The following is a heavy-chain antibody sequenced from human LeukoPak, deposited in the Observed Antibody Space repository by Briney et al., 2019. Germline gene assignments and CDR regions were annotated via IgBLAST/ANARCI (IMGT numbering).Heavy chain of an antibody. CDR1: GFTFSNYS. D-gene: IGHD2-21*02. V-gene: IGHV3-21*01. Sequence: GGSLRLSCAASGFTFSNYSMNWVRQAPGKGLEWVSSIGSTSHFRYYADSLKGRVTTSRDNAKNSLYLQMSSLRVEDTAVYYCARSCDGDCYSDYWGQGTLVTVSS. CDR2: IGSTSHFR. J-gene: IGHJ4*02. CDR3: ARSCDGDCYSDY.